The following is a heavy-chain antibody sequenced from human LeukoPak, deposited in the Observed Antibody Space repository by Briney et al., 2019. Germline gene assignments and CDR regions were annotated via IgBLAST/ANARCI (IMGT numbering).Heavy chain of an antibody. V-gene: IGHV1-69*04. D-gene: IGHD2-2*01. CDR3: AVWDIVVVPAAQFLDY. CDR2: IIPILGIA. Sequence: GASVKVSCKASGGTFSSYAISWVRQAPGQGLEWMGRIIPILGIANYAQKFQGGVTITADKSTCTAYMELSSLRSEDTAVYYCAVWDIVVVPAAQFLDYWGQGTLVTVSS. CDR1: GGTFSSYA. J-gene: IGHJ4*02.